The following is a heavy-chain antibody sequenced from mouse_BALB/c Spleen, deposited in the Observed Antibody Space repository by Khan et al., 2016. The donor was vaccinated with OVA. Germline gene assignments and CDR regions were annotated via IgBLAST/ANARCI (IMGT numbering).Heavy chain of an antibody. D-gene: IGHD2-3*01. CDR3: ARDGSRYNYAMDY. J-gene: IGHJ4*01. V-gene: IGHV3-2*02. Sequence: EVQLQESGPGLVKPSQSLSLTCTVTGYSITSDYAWNWIRQFPGNKLEWMGYISYSGSTNYNPALKSRISINRDTSKNQFFLQLNSVTTEDTATYYCARDGSRYNYAMDYWGQGTSVTVSS. CDR1: GYSITSDYA. CDR2: ISYSGST.